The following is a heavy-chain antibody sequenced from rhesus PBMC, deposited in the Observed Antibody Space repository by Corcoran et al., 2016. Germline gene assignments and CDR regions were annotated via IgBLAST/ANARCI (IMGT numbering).Heavy chain of an antibody. J-gene: IGHJ6*01. V-gene: IGHV1S2*01. D-gene: IGHD2-21*01. Sequence: QVQLVQSGAEVKKPGSSVKVSCKASGYTFTDYYMHWVRQAPRQGLEWKGWNNPYNGNTKYAQKFQGRVTMTRCTSTSTAYMELSSLRSEDTAVYYCARDRWGCTGSGCYAGRYGLDSWGQGVVVTVSS. CDR2: NNPYNGNT. CDR3: ARDRWGCTGSGCYAGRYGLDS. CDR1: GYTFTDYY.